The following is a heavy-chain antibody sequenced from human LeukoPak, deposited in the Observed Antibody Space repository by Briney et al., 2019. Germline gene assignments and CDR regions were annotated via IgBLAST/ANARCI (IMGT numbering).Heavy chain of an antibody. D-gene: IGHD4-17*01. CDR1: GVSITNTNY. V-gene: IGHV4-4*02. J-gene: IGHJ4*02. CDR3: AREDGPYRPLDY. Sequence: NPSETLSLTCGVSGVSITNTNYWTWVRQPPGKGLEWIGEVNLQGSTNYNPSLMGRVAIAVDTSENHISLQLTSVTAADTAVYYCAREDGPYRPLDYSGQGTLVTVSS. CDR2: VNLQGST.